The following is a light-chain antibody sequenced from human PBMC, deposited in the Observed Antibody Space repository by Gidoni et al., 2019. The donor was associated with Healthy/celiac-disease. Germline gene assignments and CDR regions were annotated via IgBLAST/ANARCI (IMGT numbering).Light chain of an antibody. V-gene: IGKV1-39*01. Sequence: IQMTQSPPALSASVGDRVTITCRASQTISIYLNWYQQKPGKAPKLLIYAASNLQSGVPSRFGGSGSGTDFTLTISSLQPEDFATYSCQQSYSTPYTFGQGTKLEI. CDR3: QQSYSTPYT. CDR1: QTISIY. CDR2: AAS. J-gene: IGKJ2*01.